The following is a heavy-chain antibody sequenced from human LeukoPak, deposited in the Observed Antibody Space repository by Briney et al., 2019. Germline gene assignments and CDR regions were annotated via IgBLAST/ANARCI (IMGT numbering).Heavy chain of an antibody. D-gene: IGHD6-13*01. CDR1: GFTFSSFT. J-gene: IGHJ4*02. CDR2: ISSDGNNK. V-gene: IGHV3-30-3*01. CDR3: ARGSGSSWYVHYYFDY. Sequence: TGGPLRLSCAASGFTFSSFTLHWVRQAPGKGLEWVAVISSDGNNKYYVDSVKGRFTISRDNSKNTLYLQMTSLRDEDTAVYYCARGSGSSWYVHYYFDYWGQGTLVTVSS.